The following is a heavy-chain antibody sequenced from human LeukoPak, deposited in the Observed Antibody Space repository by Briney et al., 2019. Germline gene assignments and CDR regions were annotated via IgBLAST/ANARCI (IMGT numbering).Heavy chain of an antibody. D-gene: IGHD3-3*01. Sequence: GGSLRLSCAASGFTFSSYAMSWVHQAPGKGLEWVSAISGSGGSTYYADSVKGRFTIPRDNSKNTLYLQTNSLRAEDTAVYYCAKVDPVWSGYYTVDYWGQGTLVTVSS. CDR3: AKVDPVWSGYYTVDY. CDR1: GFTFSSYA. J-gene: IGHJ4*02. CDR2: ISGSGGST. V-gene: IGHV3-23*01.